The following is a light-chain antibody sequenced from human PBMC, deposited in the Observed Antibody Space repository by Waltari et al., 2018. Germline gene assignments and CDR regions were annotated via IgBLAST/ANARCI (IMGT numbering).Light chain of an antibody. CDR1: QTISGSW. CDR3: QQYDGSSVT. V-gene: IGKV3-20*01. Sequence: EIVLTQSPGSLSLSPGERATLSCRASQTISGSWLTWYQQKPGQAPRLLIYGASSRATAIPDRVSGSGSGTDFTLTISRLEPEDFAVYYCQQYDGSSVTFGGGTKVEIK. CDR2: GAS. J-gene: IGKJ4*01.